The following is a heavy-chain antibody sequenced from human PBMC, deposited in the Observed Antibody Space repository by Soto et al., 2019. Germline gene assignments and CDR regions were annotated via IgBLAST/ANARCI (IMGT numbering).Heavy chain of an antibody. CDR2: ISYDGSDK. J-gene: IGHJ4*02. CDR3: AKALGELSPESYDY. CDR1: GFTFSRYA. Sequence: QGQLVESGGGVVQPGRSLRLSCAASGFTFSRYAMHWVRQAPGKGLEWVAVISYDGSDKYYADSVKGRFTISRDNSKNTLNLQMASLRADDTAVYYCAKALGELSPESYDYWGQGTLITVSS. D-gene: IGHD3-16*02. V-gene: IGHV3-30*18.